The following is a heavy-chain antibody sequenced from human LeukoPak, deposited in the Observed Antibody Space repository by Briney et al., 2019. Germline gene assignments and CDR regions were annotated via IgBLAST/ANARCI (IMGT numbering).Heavy chain of an antibody. CDR2: IYYSGST. D-gene: IGHD3-3*01. V-gene: IGHV4-59*01. CDR1: GGSISSYY. J-gene: IGHJ5*02. Sequence: SETLSLTCTVSGGSISSYYWSWIRQPPGKGLEWIGYIYYSGSTNYNPSLKSRVTISVDTSKNQFSLKLSSVTAADTAVYYCARVSVELRFLEWLLSSNWFDPWGQGTLVTVSS. CDR3: ARVSVELRFLEWLLSSNWFDP.